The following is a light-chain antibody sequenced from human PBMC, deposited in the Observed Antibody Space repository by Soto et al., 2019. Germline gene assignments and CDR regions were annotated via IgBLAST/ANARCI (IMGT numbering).Light chain of an antibody. V-gene: IGKV1-5*01. CDR1: QSIGDW. CDR2: DAS. J-gene: IGKJ1*01. Sequence: DIHMTQSPSTLSASVGDRITITCRASQSIGDWLAWFQQKPGKAPRLLIYDASNLESGVPLRFRGRGSGTEFTLTISSLQPDDFATYYCQQHNSSPWTFSQGTKVDIK. CDR3: QQHNSSPWT.